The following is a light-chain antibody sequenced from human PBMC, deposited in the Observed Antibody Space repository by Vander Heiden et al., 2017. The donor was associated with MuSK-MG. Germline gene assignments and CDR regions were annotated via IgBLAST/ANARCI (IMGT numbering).Light chain of an antibody. CDR2: STS. CDR1: QSVRRSQ. J-gene: IGKJ4*01. Sequence: EIVLTQSPGTLSLAPGKRATLSCRASQSVRRSQLHRYQQNPGQAPRLVIYSTSSRATDFPDRVSGSGSGRDFTLTINRLEPEDFAVYYCQQYGSAPLTFGGGTTVELK. CDR3: QQYGSAPLT. V-gene: IGKV3-20*01.